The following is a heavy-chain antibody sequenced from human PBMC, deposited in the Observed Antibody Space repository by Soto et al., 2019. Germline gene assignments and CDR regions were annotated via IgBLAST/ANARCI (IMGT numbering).Heavy chain of an antibody. CDR3: ASARGPGYCSGGSCYLDAFDI. CDR1: GYTFTSYY. V-gene: IGHV1-46*01. J-gene: IGHJ3*02. Sequence: ASVKVSCKASGYTFTSYYMHWVRQAPGQGLEWMGIINPSGGSTSYAQKFQGRVTMTRDTSTSTVYMELSSLRSEDTAVYYCASARGPGYCSGGSCYLDAFDIWGQGTMVTVS. D-gene: IGHD2-15*01. CDR2: INPSGGST.